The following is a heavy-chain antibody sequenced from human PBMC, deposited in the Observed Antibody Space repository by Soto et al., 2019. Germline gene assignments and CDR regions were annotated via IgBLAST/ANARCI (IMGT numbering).Heavy chain of an antibody. CDR3: ASSYYDILTGYYYWFDP. V-gene: IGHV4-39*01. Sequence: PSETLSLTXTVSGGSISSSSYYWGWIRQPPGKGLEWIGSIYYSGSTYYNPSLKSRVTISVDTSKNQFSLKLSSVTAADTAVYYCASSYYDILTGYYYWFDPGAREPWSPSPQ. D-gene: IGHD3-9*01. CDR2: IYYSGST. CDR1: GGSISSSSYY. J-gene: IGHJ5*02.